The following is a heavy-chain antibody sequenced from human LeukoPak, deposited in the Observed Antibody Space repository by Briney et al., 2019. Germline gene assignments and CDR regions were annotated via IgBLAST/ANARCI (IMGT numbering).Heavy chain of an antibody. CDR1: GGSFSGHY. CDR2: IYYNGVT. Sequence: PSETLSLTCAVYGGSFSGHYWSWVRQPPGEGLEWIAYIYYNGVTKYNPSLKSRVTISLDTSENQFSLELSSLTAADTAVYYCARHAQSPFSGSFDYWGQGTLVTVSS. D-gene: IGHD1-26*01. J-gene: IGHJ4*02. CDR3: ARHAQSPFSGSFDY. V-gene: IGHV4-59*08.